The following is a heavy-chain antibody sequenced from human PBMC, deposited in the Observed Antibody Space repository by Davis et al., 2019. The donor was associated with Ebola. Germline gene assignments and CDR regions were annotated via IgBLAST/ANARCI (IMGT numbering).Heavy chain of an antibody. D-gene: IGHD6-13*01. V-gene: IGHV1-18*04. J-gene: IGHJ5*02. Sequence: ASVKVSCKASGYTFSNYGFAWVRQAPGQGLEWMGWISAYNGNTNYAQKLQGRVTITTDTSTSTAYMELRSLRSDDTAVYYCARVVAAPNWFDPWGQGTLVTVSS. CDR2: ISAYNGNT. CDR1: GYTFSNYG. CDR3: ARVVAAPNWFDP.